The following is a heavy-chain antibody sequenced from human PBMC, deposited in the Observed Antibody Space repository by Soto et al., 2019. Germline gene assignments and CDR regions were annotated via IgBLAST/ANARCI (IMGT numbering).Heavy chain of an antibody. CDR1: GFTFSSYE. CDR2: ISSSGSTI. D-gene: IGHD3-3*01. CDR3: ARGLRAGYDFWSGYYTSTWGYYYYGMDV. Sequence: VGSLRLSCAASGFTFSSYEMNWVRQAPGKGLEWVSYISSSGSTIYYADSVKGRFTISRDNAKNSLYLQMNSLRAEDTAVYYCARGLRAGYDFWSGYYTSTWGYYYYGMDVWGQGTTVTVSS. V-gene: IGHV3-48*03. J-gene: IGHJ6*02.